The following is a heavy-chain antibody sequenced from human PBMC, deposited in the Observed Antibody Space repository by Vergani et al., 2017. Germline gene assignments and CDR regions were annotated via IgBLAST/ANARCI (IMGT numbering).Heavy chain of an antibody. CDR3: ARHLRQLARNDVFDI. J-gene: IGHJ3*02. CDR2: IYDSRNN. CDR1: GMSISNNNYY. Sequence: QLQLQESGPRLVKPSETLSLTCSLSGMSISNNNYYWGWIPQPPGKGLEWIGSIYDSRNNNYSPSLKSRVSISVDTSKNQFSLNLTSVTAADTAVYYCARHLRQLARNDVFDIWGHGTLVTVSS. D-gene: IGHD6-6*01. V-gene: IGHV4-39*01.